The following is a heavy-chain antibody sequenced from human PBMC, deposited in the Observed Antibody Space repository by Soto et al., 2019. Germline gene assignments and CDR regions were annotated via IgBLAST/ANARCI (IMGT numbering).Heavy chain of an antibody. V-gene: IGHV5-51*01. Sequence: GESLKISCKGSGYSFTSYWIGWVRQMPGKGLEWMGIIYPGDSDTRYSPPFQGQVTISADKSISTAYLQWSSLKASDTAMYYCGRLPVSRIAAAGTKSYYYYYMDVWGKGTTVTVSS. CDR2: IYPGDSDT. D-gene: IGHD6-13*01. J-gene: IGHJ6*03. CDR1: GYSFTSYW. CDR3: GRLPVSRIAAAGTKSYYYYYMDV.